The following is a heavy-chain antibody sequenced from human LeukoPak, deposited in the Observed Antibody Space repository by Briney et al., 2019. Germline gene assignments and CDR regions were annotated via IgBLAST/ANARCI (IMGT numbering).Heavy chain of an antibody. Sequence: GGSLRLSCVASGFTFSTYSMNWVRQAPGKGLEWVSYISGTSNTIYYADSVKGRFTISRDNAKNSLYLQVNSLRAEDTAIYYCARETTVIKKIDYWGQGTLVTVSS. CDR2: ISGTSNTI. CDR3: ARETTVIKKIDY. V-gene: IGHV3-48*01. CDR1: GFTFSTYS. D-gene: IGHD4-17*01. J-gene: IGHJ4*02.